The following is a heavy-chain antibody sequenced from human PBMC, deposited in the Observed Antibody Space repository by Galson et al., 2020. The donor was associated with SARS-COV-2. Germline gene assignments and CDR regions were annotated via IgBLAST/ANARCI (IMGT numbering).Heavy chain of an antibody. J-gene: IGHJ4*02. CDR3: ARSLLSCSGSRCYPYNFDY. CDR1: GFTFSSFS. CDR2: ISRSASDI. D-gene: IGHD2-15*01. V-gene: IGHV3-48*02. Sequence: GGSLRLSCAASGFTFSSFSMNWVRQAPGKGLEWISYISRSASDIYYSDSVKGRFTISRDNAKNSLYLQMNSLRDEDTAMYYCARSLLSCSGSRCYPYNFDYWGQGTLVTVSS.